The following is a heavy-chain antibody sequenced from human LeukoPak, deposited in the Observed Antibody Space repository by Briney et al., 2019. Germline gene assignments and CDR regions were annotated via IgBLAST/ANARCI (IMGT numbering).Heavy chain of an antibody. CDR1: GFTFDDYA. CDR3: AKDRAGVSQLDY. Sequence: GGSLRHSCAASGFTFDDYAMHWVRQAPGKGLEWVSLISGDGGSTYYADSAKGRFTISRDNSKNSLYLQMNSLRTEDTALYYCAKDRAGVSQLDYWGQGTLVTVSS. D-gene: IGHD7-27*01. CDR2: ISGDGGST. V-gene: IGHV3-43*02. J-gene: IGHJ4*02.